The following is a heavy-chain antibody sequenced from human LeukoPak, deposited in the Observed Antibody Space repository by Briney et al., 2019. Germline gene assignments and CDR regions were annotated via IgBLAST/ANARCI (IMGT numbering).Heavy chain of an antibody. V-gene: IGHV3-11*05. J-gene: IGHJ4*02. CDR3: ARVVSGSYSVDY. CDR2: ISSSSSYT. Sequence: GGPLRLSCAASGFTFSDYYMSWIRQAPGKGLEWVSYISSSSSYTNYADSVKGRFTISRDNAKNSLYLQMNSLRAEDTAVYYCARVVSGSYSVDYWGQGTLVTVSS. CDR1: GFTFSDYY. D-gene: IGHD1-26*01.